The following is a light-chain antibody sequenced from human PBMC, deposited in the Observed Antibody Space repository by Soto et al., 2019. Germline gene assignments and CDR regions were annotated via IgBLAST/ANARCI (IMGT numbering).Light chain of an antibody. J-gene: IGKJ1*01. CDR3: QKYTSAPWT. Sequence: DIQMTQSPSSLSASVGDRVTITCRASQGSSTYLAWYQQQPGKVPKLLIYVASTLQSGVPSRFSGSGSGTDFNLTISSLQPEDVATYYCQKYTSAPWTFGQVTKVEIK. CDR1: QGSSTY. V-gene: IGKV1-27*01. CDR2: VAS.